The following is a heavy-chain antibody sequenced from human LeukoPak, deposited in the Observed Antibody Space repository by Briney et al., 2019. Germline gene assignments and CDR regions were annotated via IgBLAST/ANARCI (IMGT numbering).Heavy chain of an antibody. Sequence: GESLKISCKGSGYSFTSYWIGWVRQMAGKGLEWMGIIYPGDSDTRYSPSFQGQVTISADKSISTAYLQWSSLEASDTAMYYCAREEYSYGYGGEYFQHWGQGTLVTVSS. V-gene: IGHV5-51*01. CDR2: IYPGDSDT. J-gene: IGHJ1*01. CDR3: AREEYSYGYGGEYFQH. D-gene: IGHD5-18*01. CDR1: GYSFTSYW.